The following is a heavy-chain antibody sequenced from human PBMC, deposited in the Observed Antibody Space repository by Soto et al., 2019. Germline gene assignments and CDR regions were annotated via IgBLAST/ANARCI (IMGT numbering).Heavy chain of an antibody. J-gene: IGHJ5*02. CDR2: IKHSGNT. V-gene: IGHV4-34*01. CDR3: ARGRDYYDILSGYVNWFDP. Sequence: SETLSLTCAVYGGSFSDYYWDWIRQPPGKGLEWIGEIKHSGNTNYNPSLKSRVTISLDTSKNQLSVKLRSVTAADTAVYYCARGRDYYDILSGYVNWFDPWGQGTLVTVSS. D-gene: IGHD3-9*01. CDR1: GGSFSDYY.